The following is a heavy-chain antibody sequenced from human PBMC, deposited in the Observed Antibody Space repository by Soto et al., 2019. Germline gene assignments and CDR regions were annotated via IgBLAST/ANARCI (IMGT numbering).Heavy chain of an antibody. D-gene: IGHD6-19*01. CDR3: ATGGWDRPGYSSGWYYFDY. Sequence: GASVKVFCKVSSYTLTELSMHWVRQAPGKGLEWMGGFDPEDGETIYAQKFQGRVTMTEDTSTDTAYMELSSLRSEDTDVYYCATGGWDRPGYSSGWYYFDYWGQGTLVTVSS. CDR1: SYTLTELS. CDR2: FDPEDGET. V-gene: IGHV1-24*01. J-gene: IGHJ4*02.